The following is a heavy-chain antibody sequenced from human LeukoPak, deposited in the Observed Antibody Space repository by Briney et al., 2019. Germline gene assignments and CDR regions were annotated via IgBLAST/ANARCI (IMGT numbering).Heavy chain of an antibody. Sequence: VGALRVSCEPSRFTLSSYIMTSVRQAPGRGREWVSTIKRNAEATFYETSLKDRSTIPRANSKNPLYLKMNSRRPDDTALYFFARDHEGDGFPTSDYWGQRTLVTVSS. CDR3: ARDHEGDGFPTSDY. J-gene: IGHJ4*02. V-gene: IGHV3-23*01. D-gene: IGHD2-21*01. CDR2: IKRNAEAT. CDR1: RFTLSSYI.